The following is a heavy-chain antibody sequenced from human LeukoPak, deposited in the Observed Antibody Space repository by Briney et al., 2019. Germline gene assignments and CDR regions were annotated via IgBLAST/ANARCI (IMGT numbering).Heavy chain of an antibody. Sequence: RTGGSLRLSCAASGFTFSSYAMPWVRQAPGKGLEWVAVISYDGSNKYYADSVKGRFTISRDNSKNTLYLQMNSLRAEDTAVYYCAKFPFGSGYYGYFDYWGQGTLVTVSS. D-gene: IGHD3-22*01. V-gene: IGHV3-30-3*02. CDR1: GFTFSSYA. J-gene: IGHJ4*02. CDR3: AKFPFGSGYYGYFDY. CDR2: ISYDGSNK.